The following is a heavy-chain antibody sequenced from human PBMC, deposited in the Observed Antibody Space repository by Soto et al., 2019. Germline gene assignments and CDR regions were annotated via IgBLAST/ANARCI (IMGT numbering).Heavy chain of an antibody. J-gene: IGHJ3*02. CDR2: IYYSGST. D-gene: IGHD3-10*01. Sequence: PSETLSLTCTVSGGSISSGGYYWSWIRQHPGKGLEWIGYIYYSGSTYYNPSLKSRVTISVDTSKNQFSLKLSSVTAADTAVYYCAREGGGTMVRGVDYGAFDIWGQGTMVTVSS. V-gene: IGHV4-31*03. CDR3: AREGGGTMVRGVDYGAFDI. CDR1: GGSISSGGYY.